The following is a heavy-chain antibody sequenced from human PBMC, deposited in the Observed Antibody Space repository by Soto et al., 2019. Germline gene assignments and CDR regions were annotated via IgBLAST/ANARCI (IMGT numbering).Heavy chain of an antibody. CDR3: AKGVRQQLD. D-gene: IGHD6-13*01. CDR2: ISYDGSNK. J-gene: IGHJ4*02. V-gene: IGHV3-30*18. Sequence: QVQLVESGGGVVQPGRSLRLSCAASGFTFSSYGMHWVRQAPGKGLEWGAVISYDGSNKYYADSVKGLFTISRDNAKNTLYLQMNSLRAEDTAVYYCAKGVRQQLDWGRGTLVTVSS. CDR1: GFTFSSYG.